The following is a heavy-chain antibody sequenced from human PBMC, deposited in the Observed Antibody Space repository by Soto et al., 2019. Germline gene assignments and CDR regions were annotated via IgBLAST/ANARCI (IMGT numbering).Heavy chain of an antibody. D-gene: IGHD6-13*01. CDR3: ANLASSWYNLGYYFDY. CDR1: GFTFSSYA. CDR2: ISGSGGST. V-gene: IGHV3-23*01. J-gene: IGHJ4*02. Sequence: GGSLRLSCAASGFTFSSYAMSWVRQAPGKGLEWASAISGSGGSTYYADPVKGRFTISRDNSKNTLYLQMNSLRAEDTAVYYCANLASSWYNLGYYFDYWGQGTLVTVSS.